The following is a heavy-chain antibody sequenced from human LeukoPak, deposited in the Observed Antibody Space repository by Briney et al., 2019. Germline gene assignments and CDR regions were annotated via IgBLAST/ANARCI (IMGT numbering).Heavy chain of an antibody. CDR1: GGSISSYY. CDR3: GREKSWSEVDH. Sequence: SSETLSLTCTVSGGSISSYYWSWIRQPPGKGLEWIGYIYYSGSTNYNPSLKSRVTISADTSKNQFSLKQTSVTAADTAVYYCGREKSWSEVDHWGQGTLVTVSS. D-gene: IGHD3-3*01. V-gene: IGHV4-59*12. J-gene: IGHJ4*02. CDR2: IYYSGST.